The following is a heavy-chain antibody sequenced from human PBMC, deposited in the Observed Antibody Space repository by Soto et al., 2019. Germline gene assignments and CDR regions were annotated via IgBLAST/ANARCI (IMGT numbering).Heavy chain of an antibody. V-gene: IGHV3-21*01. CDR2: ISSSSSYI. Sequence: GGSLRLSCAASGFTFSSYSMNWVRQAPGKGLEWVSSISSSSSYIYYADSVKGRFTISRDNAKNSLYLQMNSLRAEDTAVYYCARGPLRTGTPYYFDYWGQGTLVTVSS. CDR1: GFTFSSYS. D-gene: IGHD1-7*01. CDR3: ARGPLRTGTPYYFDY. J-gene: IGHJ4*02.